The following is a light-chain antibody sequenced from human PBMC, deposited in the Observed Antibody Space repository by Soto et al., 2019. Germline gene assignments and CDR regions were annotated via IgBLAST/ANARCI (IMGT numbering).Light chain of an antibody. CDR3: SSFVGGDSFDVI. CDR2: DVI. Sequence: QSVLTQPPSASGSPGQSVTISCTGTGSDIGDYNYVSWYQQYPGKAPKVMIYDVIKRPSGVPDRFSGSKSGNTASLTVSGLRADDEAVYYCSSFVGGDSFDVIFGGGTKVTVL. CDR1: GSDIGDYNY. J-gene: IGLJ2*01. V-gene: IGLV2-8*01.